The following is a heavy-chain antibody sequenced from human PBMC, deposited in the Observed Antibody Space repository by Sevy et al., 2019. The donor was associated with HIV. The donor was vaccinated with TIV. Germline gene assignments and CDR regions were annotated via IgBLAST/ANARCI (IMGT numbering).Heavy chain of an antibody. V-gene: IGHV3-53*01. CDR2: MYSGGSP. J-gene: IGHJ5*02. CDR3: ARGYCGGGSCTAFDP. D-gene: IGHD2-15*01. CDR1: GFSISNNY. Sequence: GGCLRLSCAASGFSISNNYTAWVRQAPGKGLEWVSVMYSGGSPYYADSVKGRFALSRDMSKNTVHLQMNSLRAEDTAVYYCARGYCGGGSCTAFDPWGQGTLVTVSS.